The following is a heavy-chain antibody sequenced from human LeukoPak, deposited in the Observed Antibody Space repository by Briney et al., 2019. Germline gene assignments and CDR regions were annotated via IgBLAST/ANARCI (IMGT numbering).Heavy chain of an antibody. D-gene: IGHD4-17*01. CDR2: ISYDGSNK. Sequence: PVGSLRLSCESTGFTFSSYGMHWVRQAPCKGLEWVAVISYDGSNKYYADSVKGRLTTSRDNSKNTLYLLVNSLRAEDTAVYFCASVPRYGDSFFDCWGQGTLVTVSS. V-gene: IGHV3-30-3*01. J-gene: IGHJ4*02. CDR3: ASVPRYGDSFFDC. CDR1: GFTFSSYG.